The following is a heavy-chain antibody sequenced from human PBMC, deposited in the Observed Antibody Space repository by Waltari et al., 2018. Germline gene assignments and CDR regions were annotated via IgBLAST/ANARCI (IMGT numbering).Heavy chain of an antibody. Sequence: QIPLKESGPTLVKPTQTLTLTCSFSGFSLITRAVGVGWIRQPPGKALEWLAVIYWNDDKRYSPSLNSRLTITKDTSKNQVVLTMTNMDPVDTATYDCAHHRGGGNSAVLDYWGQGTLVTVSS. CDR3: AHHRGGGNSAVLDY. D-gene: IGHD2-21*02. CDR1: GFSLITRAVG. J-gene: IGHJ4*02. V-gene: IGHV2-5*01. CDR2: IYWNDDK.